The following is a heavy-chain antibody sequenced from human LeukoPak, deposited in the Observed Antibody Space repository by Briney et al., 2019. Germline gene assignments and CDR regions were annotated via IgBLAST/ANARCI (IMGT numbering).Heavy chain of an antibody. CDR2: INPDSGGT. Sequence: PGASVTVSCKASGYTFTDYYMHWVRQAPGQGLEWMGWINPDSGGTNYAQKFQGRVTMARDTSISTVYMELSRLRSDDTAVYYCARDGKDIAVRLFDYWGQGTLVTVSS. CDR3: ARDGKDIAVRLFDY. D-gene: IGHD6-6*01. CDR1: GYTFTDYY. J-gene: IGHJ4*02. V-gene: IGHV1-2*02.